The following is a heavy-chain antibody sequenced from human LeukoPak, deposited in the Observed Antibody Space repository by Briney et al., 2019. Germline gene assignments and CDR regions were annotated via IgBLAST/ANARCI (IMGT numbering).Heavy chain of an antibody. V-gene: IGHV1-18*01. D-gene: IGHD6-19*01. CDR2: ISAYNGNS. Sequence: ASVKVSCKASGYTLISYGISWVRQAPGQGLEWMGWISAYNGNSNYAQKLQGRVTMTTDTSTSTAYMEVRSLRSDDTAVYYCARTHSSGWYSVGYYYMDVWGKGTTVTVSS. CDR3: ARTHSSGWYSVGYYYMDV. J-gene: IGHJ6*03. CDR1: GYTLISYG.